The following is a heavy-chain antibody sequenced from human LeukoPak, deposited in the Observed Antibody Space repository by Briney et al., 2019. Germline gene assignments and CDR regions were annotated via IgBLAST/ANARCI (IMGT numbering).Heavy chain of an antibody. J-gene: IGHJ4*02. V-gene: IGHV3-23*01. Sequence: ETLSLTCTVSGGSIRSSYYYWGWIRQPPGKGLEWVSAISVGGSGTYYANSVKGRFTISRDNSKNRLYLKMDSLRVDDTAVYYCARAPWNTGWGQGTLVTVSS. CDR2: ISVGGSGT. CDR3: ARAPWNTG. D-gene: IGHD2-8*02. CDR1: GGSIRSSYYY.